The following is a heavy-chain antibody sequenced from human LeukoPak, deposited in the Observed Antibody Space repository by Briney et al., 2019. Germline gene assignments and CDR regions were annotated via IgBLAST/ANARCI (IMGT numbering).Heavy chain of an antibody. V-gene: IGHV3-7*01. Sequence: GGSLRLSCAASGFTFSNYWMTWVRQAPGQGLEWVANIKSDGSETYYVDSVKGRFTISRDNSKNTLYLQMNSLRAEDTAVYYCAKVVAAAGNYYWGQGTLVTVSS. J-gene: IGHJ4*02. CDR1: GFTFSNYW. D-gene: IGHD6-13*01. CDR2: IKSDGSET. CDR3: AKVVAAAGNYY.